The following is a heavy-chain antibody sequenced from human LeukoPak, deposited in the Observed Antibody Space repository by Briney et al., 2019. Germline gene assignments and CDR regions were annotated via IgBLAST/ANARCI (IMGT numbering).Heavy chain of an antibody. Sequence: GGSLRLSCAGSDFTFSIYTMNSVRQAPGKGLEWVSSISSSSTYIYYADSVKGRFTISRDNAKNSLYLQMNSLRAEDTAIYYCARAYGDSDFDYWGQGTLVTVSS. V-gene: IGHV3-21*01. CDR3: ARAYGDSDFDY. D-gene: IGHD4-17*01. J-gene: IGHJ4*02. CDR1: DFTFSIYT. CDR2: ISSSSTYI.